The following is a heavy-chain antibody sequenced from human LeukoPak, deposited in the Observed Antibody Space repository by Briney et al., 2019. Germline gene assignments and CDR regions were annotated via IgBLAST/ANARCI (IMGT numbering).Heavy chain of an antibody. J-gene: IGHJ4*02. Sequence: GGSLRLSCAASGFTFSSYSMNWVRQAPGKGLEWVSYISSSSSTIYYADSVKGRFTISRDNAKNSLYLQMNSLRAEDTAVYYCARGRGAFIFDFWGQGTLVTVSS. CDR2: ISSSSSTI. D-gene: IGHD5-12*01. CDR3: ARGRGAFIFDF. V-gene: IGHV3-48*01. CDR1: GFTFSSYS.